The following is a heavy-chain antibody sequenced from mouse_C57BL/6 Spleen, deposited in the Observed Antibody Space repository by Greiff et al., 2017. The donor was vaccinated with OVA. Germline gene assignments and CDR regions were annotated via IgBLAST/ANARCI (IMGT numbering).Heavy chain of an antibody. CDR1: GYTFTDYY. D-gene: IGHD2-5*01. CDR3: ARSTIVTHEGVFWYAMDY. CDR2: INPYNGGT. Sequence: EVQLQQSGPVLVKPGASVKMSCKASGYTFTDYYMNWVKQSHGKSLEWIGVINPYNGGTSYNQKFKGKATLTVDKSSSTAYMELNSLTSEDSAVYYCARSTIVTHEGVFWYAMDYWGQGTSVTVSS. J-gene: IGHJ4*01. V-gene: IGHV1-19*01.